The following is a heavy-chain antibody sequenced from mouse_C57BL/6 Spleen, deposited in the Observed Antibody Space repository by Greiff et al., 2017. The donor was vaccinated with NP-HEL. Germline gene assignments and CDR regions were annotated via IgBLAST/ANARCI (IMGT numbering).Heavy chain of an antibody. CDR1: GYTFTSYW. J-gene: IGHJ1*03. CDR2: IHPNSGST. CDR3: SRSDLYFDV. V-gene: IGHV1-64*01. Sequence: QVQLQQSGAELVKPGASVKLSCKASGYTFTSYWMHWVKQRPGQGLEWIGMIHPNSGSTNYNEKFKSKATLTVDKSSSTAYMQLSSLTSEDSAVYYCSRSDLYFDVWGTGTTVTVSS.